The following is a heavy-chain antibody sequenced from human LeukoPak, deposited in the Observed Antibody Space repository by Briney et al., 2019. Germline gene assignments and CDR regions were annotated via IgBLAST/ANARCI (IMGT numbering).Heavy chain of an antibody. Sequence: ASVKVSCKASGGTFSSYAISWVRQAPGQGLEWMGGIIPIFGTANYAQKFQGRVTITADESTSTAYMELSSLRSEDTAVYYCAKTRDGYNSYYYHYGMDVWGQGTTVTVSS. CDR3: AKTRDGYNSYYYHYGMDV. D-gene: IGHD5-24*01. CDR2: IIPIFGTA. CDR1: GGTFSSYA. J-gene: IGHJ6*02. V-gene: IGHV1-69*13.